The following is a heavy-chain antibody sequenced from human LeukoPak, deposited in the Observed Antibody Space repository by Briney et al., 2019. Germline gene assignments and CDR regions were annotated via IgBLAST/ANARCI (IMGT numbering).Heavy chain of an antibody. CDR2: IIPILGIA. D-gene: IGHD3-9*01. V-gene: IGHV1-69*04. CDR1: GGTFSSYA. CDR3: ARLYYDILTGYYKGWFDP. Sequence: SMKVSCKASGGTFSSYAISWVRQAPGQGLEWMGRIIPILGIANYAQKFQGRVTITADKSTSTAYMELSSLRSEDTAVYYCARLYYDILTGYYKGWFDPWGQGTLVTVSS. J-gene: IGHJ5*02.